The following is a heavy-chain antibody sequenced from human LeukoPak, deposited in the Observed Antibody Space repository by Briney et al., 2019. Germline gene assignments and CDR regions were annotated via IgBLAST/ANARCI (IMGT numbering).Heavy chain of an antibody. D-gene: IGHD1-1*01. CDR2: ISPGDSDT. V-gene: IGHV5-51*01. Sequence: GESLKISCKGSGYSFTFYWIGWVRQMPGKGLEWMGIISPGDSDTRYRPSFQGQATISVDKSISTAYLQWSSQKASDTAMYYCARQDGNSKYYFDYWGQGTLVTVSS. CDR3: ARQDGNSKYYFDY. J-gene: IGHJ4*02. CDR1: GYSFTFYW.